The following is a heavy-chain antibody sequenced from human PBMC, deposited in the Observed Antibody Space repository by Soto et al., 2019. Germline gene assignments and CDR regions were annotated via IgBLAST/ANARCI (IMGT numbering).Heavy chain of an antibody. Sequence: GASVKVSCKASGYTFTSYAMHWVRHVPGKGLESVSAINANGGSTYYTESVKGRFTISRDNSRNTLYLQMGSLRAEDMAVYYCGRFVLFSAPADYGLDVWGQGTTVTVSS. CDR1: GYTFTSYA. J-gene: IGHJ6*02. CDR3: GRFVLFSAPADYGLDV. CDR2: INANGGST. D-gene: IGHD2-2*01. V-gene: IGHV3-64*02.